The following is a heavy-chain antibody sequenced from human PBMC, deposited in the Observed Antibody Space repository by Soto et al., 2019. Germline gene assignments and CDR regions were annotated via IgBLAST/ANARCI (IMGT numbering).Heavy chain of an antibody. J-gene: IGHJ4*02. V-gene: IGHV3-30*18. D-gene: IGHD6-13*01. CDR1: GFTFSSYG. CDR2: ISYDGSNK. Sequence: VGSLRLSCAASGFTFSSYGMHWVRQAPGKGLEWVAVISYDGSNKYYADSVKGRFTISRDNSKNTLYLQMNSLRAEDTAVYYCAKDWGSSWLFDYWGQGTLVTVSS. CDR3: AKDWGSSWLFDY.